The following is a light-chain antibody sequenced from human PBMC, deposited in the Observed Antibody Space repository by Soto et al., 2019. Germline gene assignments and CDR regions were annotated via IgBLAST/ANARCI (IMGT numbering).Light chain of an antibody. CDR2: GAS. CDR3: QQHGNSPPYT. CDR1: QSVSANY. J-gene: IGKJ2*01. V-gene: IGKV3-20*01. Sequence: EIVLTQSPGTLSLSPGERATLSCRASQSVSANYLAWYQQKPGQAPRLLVYGASSRATGIPDRFSGSGSGTDFTLTISRLEPEDFSVYFFQQHGNSPPYTFGQGTQLEIK.